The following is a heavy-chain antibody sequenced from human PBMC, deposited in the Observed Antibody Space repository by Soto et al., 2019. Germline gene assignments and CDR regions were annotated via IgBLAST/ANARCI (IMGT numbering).Heavy chain of an antibody. Sequence: EVQLLESGGGLVQPGGSLRLSCAASGFTFSSYAMSWVRQAPGKGLEWVSAISGSGGSTYYADSVKGRFTISRDNSKNTLYLRMNSLRAEDTAVYYCAKDLRELHYYYYGMDVWGQGTTVTVSS. CDR3: AKDLRELHYYYYGMDV. V-gene: IGHV3-23*01. J-gene: IGHJ6*02. D-gene: IGHD1-26*01. CDR1: GFTFSSYA. CDR2: ISGSGGST.